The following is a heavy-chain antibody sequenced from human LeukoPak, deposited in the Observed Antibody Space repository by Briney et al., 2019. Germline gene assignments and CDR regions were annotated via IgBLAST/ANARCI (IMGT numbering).Heavy chain of an antibody. CDR1: GFTFSSYW. CDR2: IKSDGST. J-gene: IGHJ5*01. V-gene: IGHV3-74*01. Sequence: GGSLRLSCAASGFTFSSYWIHWVRQTPGKGLMWVARIKSDGSTIYADSVQGRFIISRDNAKNMVYLQMNSLRADDTAIYYCTRAITYFYGSVTYDWFDSWGQGTRVTVSS. CDR3: TRAITYFYGSVTYDWFDS. D-gene: IGHD3-10*01.